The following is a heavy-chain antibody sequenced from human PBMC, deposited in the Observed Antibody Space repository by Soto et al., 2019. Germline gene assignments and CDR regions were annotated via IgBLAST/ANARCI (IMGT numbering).Heavy chain of an antibody. CDR3: ARNLVVATIQPVDY. D-gene: IGHD5-12*01. CDR1: GYTFTSYG. Sequence: ASVKVSCKASGYTFTSYGISWVRQAPGQGLEWMGWISAYNGNTNYAQKLQGRVTITRDTSASTAYMELSSLRSEDTAVYYCARNLVVATIQPVDYWGQGTLVTVSS. J-gene: IGHJ4*02. CDR2: ISAYNGNT. V-gene: IGHV1-18*01.